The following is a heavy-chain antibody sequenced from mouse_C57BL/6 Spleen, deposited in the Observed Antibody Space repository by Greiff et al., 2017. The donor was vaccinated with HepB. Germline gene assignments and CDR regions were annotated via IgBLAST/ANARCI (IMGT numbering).Heavy chain of an antibody. Sequence: VQLQESGAELVKPGASVKLSCKASGYTFTEYTIHWVKQRSGQGLEWIGCFYPGSGSIKYNEKFKDKATLTADKSSSTVYMEFSRLTSEDSAVYFCARHEEGQGDYYGSLWFADWGQGTLVTVSA. CDR2: FYPGSGSI. CDR3: ARHEEGQGDYYGSLWFAD. CDR1: GYTFTEYT. V-gene: IGHV1-62-2*01. J-gene: IGHJ3*01. D-gene: IGHD1-1*01.